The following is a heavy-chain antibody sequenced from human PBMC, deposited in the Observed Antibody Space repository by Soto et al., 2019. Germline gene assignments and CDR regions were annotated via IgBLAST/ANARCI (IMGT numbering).Heavy chain of an antibody. Sequence: SETLSLTCTVSGGSISSGGYYWSWIRQHPGKGLEWIGYIYYSGCTYYNPSLKSRVTISVDTSKNQLSLKLSSVTAADTAVYYCARDQPSRFYYYGMDVWGQGTTVTAP. J-gene: IGHJ6*02. CDR2: IYYSGCT. CDR3: ARDQPSRFYYYGMDV. V-gene: IGHV4-31*03. CDR1: GGSISSGGYY.